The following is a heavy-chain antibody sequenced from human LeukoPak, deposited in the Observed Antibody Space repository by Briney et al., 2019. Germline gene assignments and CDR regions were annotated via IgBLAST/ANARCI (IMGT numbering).Heavy chain of an antibody. CDR1: GFTFSSYG. CDR3: AKDRGDYYYVDV. CDR2: IRYDGSNK. V-gene: IGHV3-30*02. Sequence: GGSLRLSCVASGFTFSSYGMHWVRQAPGKGLEWVAFIRYDGSNKFYTDSVKGRFTISRDSPKNTVFLQMNSLRGEDTAVYYCAKDRGDYYYVDVWGKGPTVTVSS. J-gene: IGHJ6*03. D-gene: IGHD1-26*01.